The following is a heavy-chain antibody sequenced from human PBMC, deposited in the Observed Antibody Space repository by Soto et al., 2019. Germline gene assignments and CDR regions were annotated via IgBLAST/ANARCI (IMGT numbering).Heavy chain of an antibody. CDR3: EVTAGY. J-gene: IGHJ4*02. Sequence: QIQVVQSRAEVKKPGASVRVSCETSGYTFTDYDINWLRQAPGQGLEWMGWMCPDSGNAGYAHQFQGRVTMTSDTSIRTAYMELRSLRSEDTAVYYCEVTAGYWGQGTMVTVSS. CDR1: GYTFTDYD. CDR2: MCPDSGNA. D-gene: IGHD2-21*02. V-gene: IGHV1-8*01.